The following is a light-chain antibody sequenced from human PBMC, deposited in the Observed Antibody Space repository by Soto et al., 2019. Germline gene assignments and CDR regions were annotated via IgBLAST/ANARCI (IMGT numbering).Light chain of an antibody. CDR2: GAS. J-gene: IGKJ1*01. CDR3: QQYGSSGT. V-gene: IGKV3-20*01. CDR1: QSVSNNY. Sequence: SVLTQSPGTLPLSPGERTTLSCRASQSVSNNYLAWYQQQPGXAPXXLIYGASNRATGIPDRFSGSGSGTEFTLTISRMEPEDFAVYYCQQYGSSGTSGQGTKGDIK.